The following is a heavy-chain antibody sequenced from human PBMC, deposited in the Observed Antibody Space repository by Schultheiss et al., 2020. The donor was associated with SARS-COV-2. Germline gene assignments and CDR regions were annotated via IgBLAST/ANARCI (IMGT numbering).Heavy chain of an antibody. D-gene: IGHD6-19*01. CDR1: GGTFSSYA. Sequence: ASVKVSCKASGGTFSSYAISWVRQATGQGLEWMGWMNPNSGNTGYAQKFQGRVTITSDTSASTAYMELSSLRSEDTAVYYCARDKGYSSGWPYNWFDPWGQGTLVTVSS. CDR2: MNPNSGNT. J-gene: IGHJ5*02. CDR3: ARDKGYSSGWPYNWFDP. V-gene: IGHV1-8*03.